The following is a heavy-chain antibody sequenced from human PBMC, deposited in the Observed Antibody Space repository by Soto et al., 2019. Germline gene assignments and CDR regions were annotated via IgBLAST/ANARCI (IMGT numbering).Heavy chain of an antibody. Sequence: PSETLSLTCTVSGGSISSCDYDVSWIRQPPGKGLEWIGYIYYSGSTYYNPSLKSRVTISVDTSKNQFSLKLSSVTAADTAVYYCARATIVLVPAAMVSHWFDPWGQGTLVTVSS. D-gene: IGHD2-2*01. CDR1: GGSISSCDYD. CDR2: IYYSGST. CDR3: ARATIVLVPAAMVSHWFDP. J-gene: IGHJ5*02. V-gene: IGHV4-30-4*01.